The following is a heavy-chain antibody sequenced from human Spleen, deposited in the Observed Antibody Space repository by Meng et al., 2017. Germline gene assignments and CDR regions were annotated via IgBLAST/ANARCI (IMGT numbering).Heavy chain of an antibody. Sequence: ARVVQAGAEVKRPGPSVKVSCKASGGTFSSYAISWVRQAPGQGLEWMGGIIPIFGTANYAQKFQGRVTITADESTSTAYMELSSLRSEDTAVYYCARSIAARPGLFDYWGQGTLVTVSS. CDR3: ARSIAARPGLFDY. J-gene: IGHJ4*02. D-gene: IGHD6-6*01. V-gene: IGHV1-69*01. CDR2: IIPIFGTA. CDR1: GGTFSSYA.